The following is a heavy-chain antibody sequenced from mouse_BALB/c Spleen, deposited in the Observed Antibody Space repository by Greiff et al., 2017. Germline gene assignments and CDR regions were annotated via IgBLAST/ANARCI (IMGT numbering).Heavy chain of an antibody. CDR2: INSNGGST. CDR1: GFTFSSYG. J-gene: IGHJ4*01. Sequence: EVQLVESGGGLVQPGGSLKLSCAASGFTFSSYGMSWVRQTPDKRLELVATINSNGGSTYYPDSVKGRFTISRDNAKNTLYLQMSSLKSEDTAMYYCARVFDGYPNYYAMDYWGQGTSVTVSS. CDR3: ARVFDGYPNYYAMDY. V-gene: IGHV5-6-3*01. D-gene: IGHD2-3*01.